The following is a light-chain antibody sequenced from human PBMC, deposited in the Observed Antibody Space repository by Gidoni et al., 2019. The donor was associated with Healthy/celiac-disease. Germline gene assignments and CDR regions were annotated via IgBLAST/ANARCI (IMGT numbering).Light chain of an antibody. V-gene: IGKV3-20*01. CDR3: QQYGSSRWT. Sequence: DIVLTQSPGTLSLSPGERATLSCRASQSVSSSYLAWYQQKPGQAPRLLIYGASSRATGIPDRFSGSGSGTDFTLTISRLEPEDFAVYYCQQYGSSRWTFGQGTKLEIK. CDR1: QSVSSSY. J-gene: IGKJ2*02. CDR2: GAS.